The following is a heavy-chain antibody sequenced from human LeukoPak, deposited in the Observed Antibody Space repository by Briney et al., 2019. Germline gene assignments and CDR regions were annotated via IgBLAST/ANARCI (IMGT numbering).Heavy chain of an antibody. V-gene: IGHV3-33*08. J-gene: IGHJ6*02. CDR2: IWYDGSNK. D-gene: IGHD6-19*01. CDR3: ARDVIAVAAGYGMDV. CDR1: GFTFSRYG. Sequence: GGSLRLSCAASGFTFSRYGLHWVRQAPGKGLEWVAVIWYDGSNKYYADSVKGRFTISRDNSKNTLYLQMNSLRAEDTAVYYCARDVIAVAAGYGMDVWGQGTTVTVSS.